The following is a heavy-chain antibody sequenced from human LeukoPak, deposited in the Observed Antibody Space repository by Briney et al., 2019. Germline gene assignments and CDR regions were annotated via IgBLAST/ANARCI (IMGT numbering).Heavy chain of an antibody. CDR1: GGSISSYY. Sequence: KTLETLSLTCTVSGGSISSYYWNWIRQPAGKGLEWIGRIYTSGSTNYNPSLKSRVSMSVDTSKNQFSLKLSSVTAADTAVYYCARGKVVAGTPGQNSWDSWGQGTLVTVSS. D-gene: IGHD6-19*01. V-gene: IGHV4-4*07. J-gene: IGHJ4*02. CDR2: IYTSGST. CDR3: ARGKVVAGTPGQNSWDS.